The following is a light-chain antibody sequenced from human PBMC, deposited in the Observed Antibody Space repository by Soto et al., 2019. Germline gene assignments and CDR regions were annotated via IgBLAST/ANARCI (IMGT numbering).Light chain of an antibody. Sequence: SCSASQSVSSSYLAWYQQKPGQAPRLLIYGASNRATGIPDRFSGSGYGTAFALSISSLESDGFAVSNCEPSGTSPVSVGQGTRLEIK. J-gene: IGKJ5*01. CDR3: EPSGTSPVS. CDR1: QSVSSSY. CDR2: GAS. V-gene: IGKV3-20*01.